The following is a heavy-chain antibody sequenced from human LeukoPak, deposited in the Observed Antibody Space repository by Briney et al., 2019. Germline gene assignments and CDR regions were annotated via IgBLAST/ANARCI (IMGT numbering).Heavy chain of an antibody. CDR1: GESPSGYY. D-gene: IGHD2-8*01. Sequence: PPQTLSLTCAVYGESPSGYYWSWIRHPPKKVREWIGEINHSGSTNYNTSLTRQVTISGEKSSNQSSLKLSSVTAADTAVYYCAREGDYCTNGVCHFDYWGRGAQVSVCS. J-gene: IGHJ4*02. CDR2: INHSGST. CDR3: AREGDYCTNGVCHFDY. V-gene: IGHV4-34*01.